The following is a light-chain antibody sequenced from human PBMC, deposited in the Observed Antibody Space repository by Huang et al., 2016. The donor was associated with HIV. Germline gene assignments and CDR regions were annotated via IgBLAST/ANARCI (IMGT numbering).Light chain of an antibody. CDR3: MQGLQTLPFT. CDR2: LGS. V-gene: IGKV2-28*01. CDR1: QSLLHSNGYNY. J-gene: IGKJ3*01. Sequence: DIVMTQSPLSLPVTPGEPASISCRSSQSLLHSNGYNYLDWYLQKPGQSPQLLVYLGSNLASGVPDRFSGSGSGTDFTLKISRVEAEDVGVYYCMQGLQTLPFTFGPGTKVDIK.